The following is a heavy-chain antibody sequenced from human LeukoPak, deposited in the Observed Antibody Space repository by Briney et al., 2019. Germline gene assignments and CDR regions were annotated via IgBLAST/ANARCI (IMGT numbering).Heavy chain of an antibody. CDR3: ASSVVTPGFDY. V-gene: IGHV4-34*01. CDR1: GFPFNDYY. Sequence: GSLRLSCAASGFPFNDYYMTWIRQPPGKGLEWIGEINHSGSTNYNPSLKSRVTISVDTSKNQFSLKLSSVTAADTAVYYCASSVVTPGFDYWGQGTLVTVSS. J-gene: IGHJ4*02. CDR2: INHSGST. D-gene: IGHD4-23*01.